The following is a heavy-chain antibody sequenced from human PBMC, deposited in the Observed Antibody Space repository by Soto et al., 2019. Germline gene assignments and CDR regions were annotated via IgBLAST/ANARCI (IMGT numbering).Heavy chain of an antibody. D-gene: IGHD1-7*01. J-gene: IGHJ4*02. CDR3: AQGASSLWNRNYYYFDY. CDR2: ISYDGSNK. CDR1: GFTFSSYG. V-gene: IGHV3-30*18. Sequence: PGGSLRLSCAASGFTFSSYGMHWVRQAPGKGLGWVAVISYDGSNKYYAESVKGRVTISRDNSKNTLYLQMNSLRAEDTAVYYCAQGASSLWNRNYYYFDYWGQGILVTVSS.